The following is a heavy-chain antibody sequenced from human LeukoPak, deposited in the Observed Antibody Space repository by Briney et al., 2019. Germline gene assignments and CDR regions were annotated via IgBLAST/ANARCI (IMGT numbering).Heavy chain of an antibody. CDR3: ARDCPSSKDYDFWSGYSLGSYYYYMDV. CDR1: GGSISSYC. V-gene: IGHV4-4*07. D-gene: IGHD3-3*01. J-gene: IGHJ6*03. CDR2: IYTSGSS. Sequence: SETLSLTCTVSGGSISSYCWSWIRQPAGKGLEWIGRIYTSGSSNYNPSLKSRVTISVDKSKNQFSLKLSSVTAADTAVYYCARDCPSSKDYDFWSGYSLGSYYYYMDVWGKGTTVTVSS.